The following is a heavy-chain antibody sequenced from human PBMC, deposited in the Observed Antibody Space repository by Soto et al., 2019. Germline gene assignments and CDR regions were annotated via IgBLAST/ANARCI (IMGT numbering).Heavy chain of an antibody. V-gene: IGHV4-4*07. J-gene: IGHJ4*01. CDR3: AADSGRGGRAFDH. D-gene: IGHD3-10*01. Sequence: QVQIQASGPGLVTPSDTLSLTCTVSDASITNFFWNWVRQPAGGPLEWIGRLYLGGAPTYNPSLMSRLFISADTSKNQVSLKLTSVTAADTAVYYCAADSGRGGRAFDHWGHGALATVSS. CDR2: LYLGGAP. CDR1: DASITNFF.